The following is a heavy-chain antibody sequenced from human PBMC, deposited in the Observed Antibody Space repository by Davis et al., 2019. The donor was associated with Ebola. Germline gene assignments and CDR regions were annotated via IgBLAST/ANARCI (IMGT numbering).Heavy chain of an antibody. CDR2: LFYTGST. J-gene: IGHJ4*02. CDR3: ARQVDSYNPAFDY. V-gene: IGHV4-39*01. D-gene: IGHD5-18*01. CDR1: GASINSYY. Sequence: SETLSLTCTVSGASINSYYWGWIRQPPGKGLEWIGSLFYTGSTYHNPSLKSRVTISVDTSKNEFSLKLSSVTAADTAVYYCARQVDSYNPAFDYWGQGTLVTVSS.